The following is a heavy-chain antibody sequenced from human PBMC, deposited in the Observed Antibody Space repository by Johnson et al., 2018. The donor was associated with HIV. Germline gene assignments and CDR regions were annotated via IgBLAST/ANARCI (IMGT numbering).Heavy chain of an antibody. CDR2: IASKIYGGTI. Sequence: VQLVESGGGLEQPGRSLRLSCTASGFNFGDHSMAWVRQAPGKGLEWVGFIASKIYGGTIEYAASVKGRFTISRDDSRSIAYLQMNSLRTEDTGVYYCTSDTWGLRPDEGFDVWGQGTLVTVSS. CDR3: TSDTWGLRPDEGFDV. D-gene: IGHD2-21*01. V-gene: IGHV3-49*04. J-gene: IGHJ3*01. CDR1: GFNFGDHS.